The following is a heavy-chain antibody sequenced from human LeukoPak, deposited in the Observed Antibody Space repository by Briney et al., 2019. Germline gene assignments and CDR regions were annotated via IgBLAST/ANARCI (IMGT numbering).Heavy chain of an antibody. CDR3: AKGRPDYYYDSSGYYPHFVG. Sequence: GGSLRLSCAASGFTFSSYAMSWVRQAPGKGLEWVSAITGSGGSTYYADSVKGRFTISRDNSKNTLYLQMNSLRAEDTAVYYCAKGRPDYYYDSSGYYPHFVGWGQGTLVTVSS. J-gene: IGHJ4*02. CDR2: ITGSGGST. V-gene: IGHV3-23*01. CDR1: GFTFSSYA. D-gene: IGHD3-22*01.